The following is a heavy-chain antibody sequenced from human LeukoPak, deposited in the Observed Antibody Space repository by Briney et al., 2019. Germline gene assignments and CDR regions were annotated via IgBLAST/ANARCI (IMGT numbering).Heavy chain of an antibody. CDR3: ARDPSISYYGSGILGDAFDI. J-gene: IGHJ3*02. CDR1: GGTFSSYA. CDR2: IIPIFGTA. V-gene: IGHV1-69*06. Sequence: GASVKVSCKASGGTFSSYAISWVRQAPGQGLEWMGGIIPIFGTANYAQKLQGRVTITADKSTSTAYMELSSLRSEYTAVYYCARDPSISYYGSGILGDAFDIWGQGTMVTVSS. D-gene: IGHD3-10*01.